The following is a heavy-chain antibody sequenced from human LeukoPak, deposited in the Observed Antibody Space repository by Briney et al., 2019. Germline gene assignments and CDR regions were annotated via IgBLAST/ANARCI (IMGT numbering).Heavy chain of an antibody. CDR3: AKGGYSSGWRNYFDY. D-gene: IGHD6-19*01. CDR2: ISATGGST. CDR1: GFTFSSYA. V-gene: IGHV3-23*01. J-gene: IGHJ4*02. Sequence: GGSLRLSCAASGFTFSSYAMSWARQAPGKGLEWVSTISATGGSTYYADSVKGRFTISRDNSKDTLYLQMNSLRAEDTAVYYCAKGGYSSGWRNYFDYWGQGTLVTVSS.